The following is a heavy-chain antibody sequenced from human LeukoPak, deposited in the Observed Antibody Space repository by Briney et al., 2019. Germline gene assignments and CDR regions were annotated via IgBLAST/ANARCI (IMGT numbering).Heavy chain of an antibody. CDR3: ASWPTSSSRRDY. Sequence: PGGSLRLSCAASGFTFSSYAMHWVRQAPGKGLEWVAVISYDGSNKYYADSVKGRFTISRDNSKNTLYLQVNSLRAEDTAVYYCASWPTSSSRRDYWGQGTLVTVSS. D-gene: IGHD6-13*01. CDR1: GFTFSSYA. CDR2: ISYDGSNK. V-gene: IGHV3-30-3*01. J-gene: IGHJ4*02.